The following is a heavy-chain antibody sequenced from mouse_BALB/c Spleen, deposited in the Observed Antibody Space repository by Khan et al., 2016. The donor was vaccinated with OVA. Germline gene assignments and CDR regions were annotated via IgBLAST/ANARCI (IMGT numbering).Heavy chain of an antibody. V-gene: IGHV3-2*02. Sequence: EVQLQESGPGLVKPSQSLSLTCTVTGYSITSNYAWNWIRQFPGNKLEWMGYISYSDSTSYNPSLKSRISITRDTSQNQFFLQLNSVTTEDTATYYCARGNYYGYYFDYWGQGTTRTVSS. CDR2: ISYSDST. D-gene: IGHD1-1*01. CDR1: GYSITSNYA. CDR3: ARGNYYGYYFDY. J-gene: IGHJ2*01.